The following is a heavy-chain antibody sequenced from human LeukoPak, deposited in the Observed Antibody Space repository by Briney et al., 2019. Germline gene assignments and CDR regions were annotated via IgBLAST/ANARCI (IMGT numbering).Heavy chain of an antibody. Sequence: SQTLSLTCAISGDSVSSNSAAWNWIRQSPLRGLEWLGRTYYRSNWCNDYAVSVKSRITINPDTSKNQFSLQLNSVTPEDTAVYYRARVKPYYYYDSSGYYSYWYFDLWGRGTLVTVSS. J-gene: IGHJ2*01. CDR3: ARVKPYYYYDSSGYYSYWYFDL. CDR1: GDSVSSNSAA. V-gene: IGHV6-1*01. D-gene: IGHD3-22*01. CDR2: TYYRSNWCN.